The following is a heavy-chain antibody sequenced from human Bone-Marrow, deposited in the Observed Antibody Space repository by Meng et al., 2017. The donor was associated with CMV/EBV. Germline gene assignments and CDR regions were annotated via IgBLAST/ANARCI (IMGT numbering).Heavy chain of an antibody. V-gene: IGHV1-8*01. CDR3: ARDFRVPAAMPVCCEGYYYYYGMDV. CDR1: GYTFTSYD. Sequence: ASVKVSYKASGYTFTSYDINGVRQATGQGREWMGWMNPNSGNTGYAQKFQGRVTITRNTSISTAYMELSSLRSEDTAVYYCARDFRVPAAMPVCCEGYYYYYGMDVWGQRTTVVASS. J-gene: IGHJ6*02. D-gene: IGHD2-2*01. CDR2: MNPNSGNT.